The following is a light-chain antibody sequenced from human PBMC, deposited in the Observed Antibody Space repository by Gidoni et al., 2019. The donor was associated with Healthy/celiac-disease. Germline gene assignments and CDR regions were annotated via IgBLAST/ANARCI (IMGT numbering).Light chain of an antibody. V-gene: IGKV2-28*01. CDR3: MQALQTPYT. CDR2: LCS. CDR1: QSLLHSNGYNY. Sequence: DIVMTQSPLSLPVTPGEPASISCRSSQSLLHSNGYNYLDWYLQKPGQSPQLLIYLCSNRASGVPDRFSGSGSGTDFTLKISRVEAEDVGVYYCMQALQTPYTFGQETKLEIK. J-gene: IGKJ2*01.